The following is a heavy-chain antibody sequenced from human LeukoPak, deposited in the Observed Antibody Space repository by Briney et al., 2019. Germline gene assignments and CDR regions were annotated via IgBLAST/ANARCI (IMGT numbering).Heavy chain of an antibody. D-gene: IGHD3-22*01. CDR2: INHSGST. CDR3: ARGVTMIVVVIHDWYFDL. CDR1: GGSFSGYY. Sequence: SETLSLTCAVYGGSFSGYYWSWIRQPPGKGLEWLGEINHSGSTNYNPSLKSRVTISVDTSKNQFSLKLSSVTAADTAVYYCARGVTMIVVVIHDWYFDLWGRGTLVTVSS. J-gene: IGHJ2*01. V-gene: IGHV4-34*01.